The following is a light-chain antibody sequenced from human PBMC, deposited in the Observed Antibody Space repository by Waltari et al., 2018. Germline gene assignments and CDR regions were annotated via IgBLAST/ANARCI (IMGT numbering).Light chain of an antibody. V-gene: IGKV3-15*01. CDR1: QSVANR. CDR3: QQYNDWPLT. J-gene: IGKJ4*01. Sequence: EIVLTQSPAPLSVSPGEGATLSCRASQSVANRLAWYQQKPGQSPRLLIYGVSTRATGIPARFSGSGAGTDFTLTISSLQSEDFAVYSCQQYNDWPLTFGGGTKVEI. CDR2: GVS.